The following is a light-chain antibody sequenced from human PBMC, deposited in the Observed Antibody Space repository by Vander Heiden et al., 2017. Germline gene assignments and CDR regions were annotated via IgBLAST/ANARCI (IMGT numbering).Light chain of an antibody. CDR2: WAS. J-gene: IGKJ2*01. CDR3: RQDYDTPRT. CDR1: QSVLYSHNNKNY. V-gene: IGKV4-1*01. Sequence: DIVLTQTPDSLAVSLGERATIKCKSSQSVLYSHNNKNYLAWYQQKPGQPPKLLIYWASIRESGVPDRFSGSGSGTDFTLTISNLQAEDVAVYHCRQDYDTPRTFGQGTKLEIK.